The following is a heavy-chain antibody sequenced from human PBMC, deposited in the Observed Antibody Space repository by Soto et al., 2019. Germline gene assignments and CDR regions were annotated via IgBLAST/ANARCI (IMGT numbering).Heavy chain of an antibody. D-gene: IGHD6-19*01. V-gene: IGHV1-24*01. Sequence: ASVKVSCKVSGYTLTELSMHWVRQAPGKGLEWMGGFDPEDGETIYAQKFQGRVTMTEDTSTDTAYMELSSLRSEDTAVYYCATAPRGGQWRAPQRVWGQGTLVTVSS. CDR1: GYTLTELS. CDR2: FDPEDGET. CDR3: ATAPRGGQWRAPQRV. J-gene: IGHJ4*02.